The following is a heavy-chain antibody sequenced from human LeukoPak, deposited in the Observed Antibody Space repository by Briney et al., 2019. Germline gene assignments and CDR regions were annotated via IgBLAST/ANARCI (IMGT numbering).Heavy chain of an antibody. CDR1: GYTFTDYY. CDR2: INPNSGGT. D-gene: IGHD6-19*01. CDR3: ARDPGYSSDWTY. Sequence: ASVKVSCKASGYTFTDYYMHRVRQAPGQGLEWMGRINPNSGGTNYAQKFQGRVTMTRDTSITTAYMELSRLRSDDTAVYYCARDPGYSSDWTYWGQGTLVTVSS. V-gene: IGHV1-2*06. J-gene: IGHJ4*02.